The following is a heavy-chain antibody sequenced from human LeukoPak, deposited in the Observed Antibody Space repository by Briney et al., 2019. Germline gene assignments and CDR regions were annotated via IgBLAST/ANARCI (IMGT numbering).Heavy chain of an antibody. CDR3: VRQPPGVYDTTQNWFDP. CDR2: IAPSDSYT. D-gene: IGHD3-22*01. CDR1: GYIFPSYW. J-gene: IGHJ5*02. Sequence: GESLKISCKVSGYIFPSYWITWVRQVPGKGLEWMGRIAPSDSYTNYNPSFEGHVTMSVEKSITTVYLQWSSLKASDTAMYYCVRQPPGVYDTTQNWFDPWGQGTLVTVSS. V-gene: IGHV5-10-1*01.